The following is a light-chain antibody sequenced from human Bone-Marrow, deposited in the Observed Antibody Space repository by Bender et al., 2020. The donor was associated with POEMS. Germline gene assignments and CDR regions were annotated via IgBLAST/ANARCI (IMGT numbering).Light chain of an antibody. V-gene: IGLV3-21*04. J-gene: IGLJ2*01. CDR1: NIGGKS. CDR3: QVWDSTTDHVL. CDR2: DDR. Sequence: SYALTQPPSVSVAPGETARITCGGDNIGGKSVHWYKQEPGLAPIMVIFDDRDRPSGIPDRISGSNSGNTATLTISRVEAGDEADYYCQVWDSTTDHVLFGGGTKLTVL.